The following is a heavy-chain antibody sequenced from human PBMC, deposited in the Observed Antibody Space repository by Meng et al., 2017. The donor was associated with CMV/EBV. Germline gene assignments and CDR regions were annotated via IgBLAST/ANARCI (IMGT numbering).Heavy chain of an antibody. V-gene: IGHV3-53*01. CDR3: ARERNWNSGVEYYFDY. Sequence: GESLKISCAASGFTVSSHYMSWVRQAPGKGLEWVSVIYSGGSTYYADSVKGRFTISRDNSKNTLYLQMNSLRAEDTAVYYCARERNWNSGVEYYFDYWGQGTLVTVSS. CDR1: GFTVSSHY. CDR2: IYSGGST. D-gene: IGHD1-7*01. J-gene: IGHJ4*02.